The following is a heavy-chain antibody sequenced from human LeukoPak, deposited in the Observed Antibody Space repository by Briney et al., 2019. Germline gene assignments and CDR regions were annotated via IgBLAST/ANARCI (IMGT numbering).Heavy chain of an antibody. D-gene: IGHD5-12*01. CDR3: VRDSGYDRYYFDL. CDR1: GFTFSTYT. J-gene: IGHJ4*02. CDR2: VSIDGSQE. V-gene: IGHV3-30-3*01. Sequence: QPGGSLRLSCVASGFTFSTYTFHWVRQAPGKGLEWVAFVSIDGSQEYYADSVKGRFTISRDNSKDTLDLQMTSLRGDDTAVYYCVRDSGYDRYYFDLWGQGTLVIVSS.